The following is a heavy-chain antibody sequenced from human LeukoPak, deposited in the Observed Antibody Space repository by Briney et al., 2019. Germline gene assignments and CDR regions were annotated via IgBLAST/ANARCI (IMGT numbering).Heavy chain of an antibody. V-gene: IGHV1-8*03. J-gene: IGHJ4*02. D-gene: IGHD3-3*01. CDR3: ARALVTYDLWRDFQWEGIDY. CDR1: GYTFTSYD. CDR2: MNPNSGNT. Sequence: ASLKVSCKASGYTFTSYDINWVRQAIGQGLEWMGWMNPNSGNTGYAQKFQGRVTITRDTSISPAYMELSSVRSEDTAVYYCARALVTYDLWRDFQWEGIDYWGQGSLVTVSA.